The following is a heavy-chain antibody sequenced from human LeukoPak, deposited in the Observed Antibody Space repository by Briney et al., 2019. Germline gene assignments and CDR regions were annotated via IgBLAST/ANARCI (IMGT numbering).Heavy chain of an antibody. D-gene: IGHD3-10*01. J-gene: IGHJ4*02. V-gene: IGHV3-23*01. Sequence: PGRSLRLSCAASGFTFSSYAMSWVRQAPGKGLEWVSAISGSGGSTYYADSVKGRFTISRDNSKNTLYLQMNSLRAEDTAVYYCAKRYGSGSYGYFDYWGQGTLVTVSP. CDR2: ISGSGGST. CDR3: AKRYGSGSYGYFDY. CDR1: GFTFSSYA.